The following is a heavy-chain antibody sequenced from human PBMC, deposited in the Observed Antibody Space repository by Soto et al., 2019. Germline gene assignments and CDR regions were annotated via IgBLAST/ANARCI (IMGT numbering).Heavy chain of an antibody. CDR1: GGSISSGGYY. J-gene: IGHJ4*02. CDR3: ARFGRGVVVPASFDY. CDR2: IYYSGST. V-gene: IGHV4-31*03. D-gene: IGHD2-2*01. Sequence: QVQLQESGPGLVKPSQTLSLTCTVSGGSISSGGYYWSWIRQHPGKGLEWIGYIYYSGSTYYNPSLKSRVTISVDTSKNQFYLKLSSVTAADTAVYYCARFGRGVVVPASFDYWGQGTLVTVSS.